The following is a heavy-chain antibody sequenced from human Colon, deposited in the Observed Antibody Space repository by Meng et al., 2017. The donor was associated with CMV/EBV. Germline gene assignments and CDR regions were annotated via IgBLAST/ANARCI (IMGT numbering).Heavy chain of an antibody. V-gene: IGHV3-23*01. Sequence: GFTFTNFAMSWVRQAPGKGLEWVSAISASGATTSYSDSVQGRFTISRDNSNNTLFLQVSSLRADDTAIYYCAKLVRSYSGYDSNIDYWGHGTLVTVSS. CDR2: ISASGATT. D-gene: IGHD5-12*01. CDR3: AKLVRSYSGYDSNIDY. J-gene: IGHJ4*01. CDR1: GFTFTNFA.